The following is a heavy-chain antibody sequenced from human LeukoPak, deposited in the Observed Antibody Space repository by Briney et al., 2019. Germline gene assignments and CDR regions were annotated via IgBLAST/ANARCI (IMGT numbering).Heavy chain of an antibody. D-gene: IGHD3-22*01. CDR3: AREFYDSSGCFDY. J-gene: IGHJ4*02. CDR1: GFTFSSYS. CDR2: ISSSSSYI. Sequence: GGSLILSCAASGFTFSSYSMNWVRQAPGKGLEWVSSISSSSSYIYYADSVKGRFTISRDNAKNSLYLQMNSLRAEDTAVYYCAREFYDSSGCFDYWGQGTLVTVSS. V-gene: IGHV3-21*01.